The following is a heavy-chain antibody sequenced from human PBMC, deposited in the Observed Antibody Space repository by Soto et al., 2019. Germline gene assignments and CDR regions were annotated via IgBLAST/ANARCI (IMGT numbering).Heavy chain of an antibody. Sequence: SETLSLTCTVSGGSISSGDYYWSWIRQPPGEGLEWIGYISYSGSAYYNPSLKSRVTISVDTSKSQFSLELSSVTAADTAVYYCARESLNFYDNSGFYVWGQGTLVTVSS. D-gene: IGHD3-22*01. V-gene: IGHV4-30-4*01. CDR2: ISYSGSA. CDR1: GGSISSGDYY. CDR3: ARESLNFYDNSGFYV. J-gene: IGHJ4*02.